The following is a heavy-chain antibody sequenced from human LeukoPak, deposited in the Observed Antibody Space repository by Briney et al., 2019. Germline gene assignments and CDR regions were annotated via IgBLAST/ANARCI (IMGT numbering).Heavy chain of an antibody. J-gene: IGHJ4*02. Sequence: ASVKVSCKASGYTFTDYYMHWVRQAPAQGIGWMGWINPNSGGKSYAQKSQARVTITSDTSTSSASIELNRLRSDTTAVYYTARARNYASGFFAYWGQGTLVTASS. CDR1: GYTFTDYY. D-gene: IGHD3-10*01. V-gene: IGHV1-2*02. CDR3: ARARNYASGFFAY. CDR2: INPNSGGK.